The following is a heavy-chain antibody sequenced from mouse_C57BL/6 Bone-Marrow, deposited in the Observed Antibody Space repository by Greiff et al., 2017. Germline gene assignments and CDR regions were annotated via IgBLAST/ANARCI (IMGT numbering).Heavy chain of an antibody. D-gene: IGHD2-3*01. CDR1: GYTFTSYW. V-gene: IGHV1-64*01. J-gene: IGHJ2*01. CDR2: IHPNSGST. CDR3: ARTKWLLYFDY. Sequence: VQLQQPGAELVKPGASVKLSCKASGYTFTSYWMHWVKQRPGQGPEWIGMIHPNSGSTNYNEKFKSKATLTVDKSSSTAYMQLSSLTSEDSAVYYCARTKWLLYFDYWGQGTTLTVSS.